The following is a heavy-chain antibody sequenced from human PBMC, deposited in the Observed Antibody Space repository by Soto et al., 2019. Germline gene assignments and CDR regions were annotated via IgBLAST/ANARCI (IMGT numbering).Heavy chain of an antibody. CDR3: ARGPLE. V-gene: IGHV1-2*02. J-gene: IGHJ4*02. CDR1: GYTFTGYY. CDR2: IDPDSGDT. Sequence: GASVKVSCKASGYTFTGYYLHWVRQAPGQGPEWMGKIDPDSGDTDQSQKFQGRVTLTRDTAIDTACMELTRLTLDDTAIYYCARGPLEWGQGTLVTVSS.